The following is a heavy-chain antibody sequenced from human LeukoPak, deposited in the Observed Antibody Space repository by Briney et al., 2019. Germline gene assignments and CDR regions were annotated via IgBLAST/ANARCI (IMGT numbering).Heavy chain of an antibody. CDR2: IYYSGTA. CDR3: AREDPQTSVPEGLDV. V-gene: IGHV4-59*01. J-gene: IGHJ6*01. D-gene: IGHD4-17*01. CDR1: GGSIGSYY. Sequence: PSEALSLTCAVSGGSIGSYYWSWRRQPPPRGQGWIGYIYYSGTANYNPSLKSRVTISVATSKNQFSLKLTSVTAADTGVYYCAREDPQTSVPEGLDVWGQGTKVTVSS.